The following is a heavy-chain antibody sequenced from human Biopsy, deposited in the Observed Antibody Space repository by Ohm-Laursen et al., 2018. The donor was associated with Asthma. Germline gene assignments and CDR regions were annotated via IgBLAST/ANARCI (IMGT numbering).Heavy chain of an antibody. CDR2: VFWSGST. CDR1: GGYTGSSDHH. D-gene: IGHD4-17*01. J-gene: IGHJ6*02. CDR3: ARVVSYGDIYFSIDV. Sequence: SETLSLTCGVSGGYTGSSDHHWAWIRQAPGKGLEWIGFVFWSGSTHYSRSLERRVSISIDTATNEFSMKLWSVTPADTAVYFCARVVSYGDIYFSIDVWGPGTTVSVS. V-gene: IGHV4-30-4*01.